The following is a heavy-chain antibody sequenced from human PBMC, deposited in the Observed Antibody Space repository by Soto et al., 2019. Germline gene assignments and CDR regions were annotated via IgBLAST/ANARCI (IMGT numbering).Heavy chain of an antibody. V-gene: IGHV3-7*04. J-gene: IGHJ4*02. CDR2: MNQDGSEK. CDR1: GFTFNRYW. CDR3: ARAGELWFGESYFDY. D-gene: IGHD3-10*01. Sequence: EVQLVEFGGGLVQPGGSLRLSCAVSGFTFNRYWMTWVRQAPGKGLEWVANMNQDGSEKYYVDSVKGRFTISRDNAKNSLYLQMSSLRVEDTAVYYCARAGELWFGESYFDYGGQGTLVTDSS.